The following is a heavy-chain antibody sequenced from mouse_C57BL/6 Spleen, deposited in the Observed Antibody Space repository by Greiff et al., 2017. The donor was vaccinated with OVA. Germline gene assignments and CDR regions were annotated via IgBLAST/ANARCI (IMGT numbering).Heavy chain of an antibody. J-gene: IGHJ2*01. D-gene: IGHD1-1*01. CDR1: GYTFTSYW. CDR3: ARNYYGSSGYYFDY. V-gene: IGHV1-59*01. Sequence: QVQLQQPGAELVRPGTSVKLSCKASGYTFTSYWMHWVKQRPGQGLEWIGAIDPSDSYTNYNQKFKGKATLTVDTSSSTAYMQLSSLTSEDSAVDYCARNYYGSSGYYFDYWGQGTTLTVSS. CDR2: IDPSDSYT.